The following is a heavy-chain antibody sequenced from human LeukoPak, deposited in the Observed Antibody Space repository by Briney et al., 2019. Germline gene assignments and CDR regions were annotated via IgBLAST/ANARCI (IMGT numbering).Heavy chain of an antibody. V-gene: IGHV4-39*01. D-gene: IGHD3-22*01. CDR2: IYYSGST. J-gene: IGHJ4*02. Sequence: PSETLSLTCTVSGGSISSGDCYWSWIRQPPGKGLEWIGSIYYSGSTYYNPSLKSRVTISVDTSKNQFSLKLSSVTAADTAVYYCARSKAHYDGSGYPAPFDYWGQGTLVTVSS. CDR1: GGSISSGDCY. CDR3: ARSKAHYDGSGYPAPFDY.